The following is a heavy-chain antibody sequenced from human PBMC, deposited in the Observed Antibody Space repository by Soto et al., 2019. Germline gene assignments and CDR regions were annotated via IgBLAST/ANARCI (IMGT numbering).Heavy chain of an antibody. V-gene: IGHV3-30-3*01. Sequence: PGGSLRLSCAASGFSFSISPMHWVRQAPGKGPELVALISYDGTNKFYADSVKCRFTISRDNSKSTLYLQVDSLRPEDAAVYYCARDPKTSGGQHWAFNYFDSWGQGTLVTVSS. CDR1: GFSFSISP. CDR3: ARDPKTSGGQHWAFNYFDS. D-gene: IGHD7-27*01. CDR2: ISYDGTNK. J-gene: IGHJ4*02.